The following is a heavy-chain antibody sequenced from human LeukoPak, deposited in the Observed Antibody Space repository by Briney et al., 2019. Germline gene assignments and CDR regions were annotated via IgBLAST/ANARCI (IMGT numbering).Heavy chain of an antibody. V-gene: IGHV3-7*01. J-gene: IGHJ3*02. CDR1: AFTFRSDW. Sequence: QSGGSLRLSCATSAFTFRSDWMTWVRQAPGKGPEWVANINHDGSKKHYVDSVKGRFTISRDNTENSLFLQLNSLRAEDTAMYYCARDTSPSSRSIYSDALDMWGQGTMVTVSS. CDR2: INHDGSKK. CDR3: ARDTSPSSRSIYSDALDM. D-gene: IGHD3-3*02.